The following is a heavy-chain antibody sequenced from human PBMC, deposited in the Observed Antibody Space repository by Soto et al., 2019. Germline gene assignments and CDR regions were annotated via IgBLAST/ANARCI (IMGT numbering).Heavy chain of an antibody. D-gene: IGHD1-26*01. CDR3: AKHLASRSYPSSNWFDP. Sequence: PGESLKISCKGSGYSFTSYWIGWVRQMPGKGLEWMGIIYPGDSDTRYSPSFQGQVTISADKSISTAYLQWSSLKASDTAMYYCAKHLASRSYPSSNWFDPWGQGTLVTVSS. CDR1: GYSFTSYW. CDR2: IYPGDSDT. V-gene: IGHV5-51*01. J-gene: IGHJ5*02.